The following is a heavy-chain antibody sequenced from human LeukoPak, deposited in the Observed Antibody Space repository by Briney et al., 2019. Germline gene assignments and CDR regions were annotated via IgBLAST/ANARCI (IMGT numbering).Heavy chain of an antibody. D-gene: IGHD4-11*01. CDR3: ARTTNDYYYYYYMDV. J-gene: IGHJ6*03. Sequence: SETLSLTCTVSGGSIGSYYWSWIRQPPGKGLEWIGYIYTSGSTNYNPSLKSRVTISVDTSKNQFSLKLSSVTAADTAVYYCARTTNDYYYYYYMDVWGKGTTVTVSS. CDR1: GGSIGSYY. CDR2: IYTSGST. V-gene: IGHV4-4*09.